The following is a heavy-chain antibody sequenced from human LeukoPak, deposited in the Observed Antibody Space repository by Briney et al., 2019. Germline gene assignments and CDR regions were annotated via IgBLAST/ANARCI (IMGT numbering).Heavy chain of an antibody. CDR2: IRYDGSNK. J-gene: IGHJ4*02. Sequence: PGGSLRLSCAESGFTFSSYGMQWVRQAPGKELEWVGIIRYDGSNKYYADSVKGRFTISRDNSKNTLYLQMNSLRAEDTAVYYCAKLSGIAAAGSDYWGQGTLVTVSS. CDR3: AKLSGIAAAGSDY. CDR1: GFTFSSYG. D-gene: IGHD6-13*01. V-gene: IGHV3-30*02.